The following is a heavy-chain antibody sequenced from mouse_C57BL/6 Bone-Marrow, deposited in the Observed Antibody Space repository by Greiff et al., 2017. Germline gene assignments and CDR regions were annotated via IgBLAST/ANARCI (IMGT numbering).Heavy chain of an antibody. CDR3: SYGNYLYWYFDV. V-gene: IGHV1-55*01. Sequence: QVQLQQPGAELVKPGASVKMSCKASCYTFTSYWITWVKQRPGQGLEWIGDIYPGSGSTNYNEKFKSKATLTVDPSSSTAYMQLSSLTSEDSAVYYCSYGNYLYWYFDVWCTGTTVTVSS. J-gene: IGHJ1*03. CDR1: CYTFTSYW. CDR2: IYPGSGST. D-gene: IGHD2-1*01.